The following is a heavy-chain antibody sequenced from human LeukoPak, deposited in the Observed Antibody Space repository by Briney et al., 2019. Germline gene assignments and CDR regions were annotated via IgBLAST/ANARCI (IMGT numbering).Heavy chain of an antibody. CDR1: GFTFSSYW. Sequence: GGSLRLSCAASGFTFSSYWMSWVRQAPGKGLEWVANIKQDGSEKYYVDSVKGRFTISRDNAKNSLYLQMNSLRAEDTAVYYCAREDWELVSPYFDYWGQGTLVTVSS. CDR3: AREDWELVSPYFDY. J-gene: IGHJ4*02. CDR2: IKQDGSEK. D-gene: IGHD1-7*01. V-gene: IGHV3-7*01.